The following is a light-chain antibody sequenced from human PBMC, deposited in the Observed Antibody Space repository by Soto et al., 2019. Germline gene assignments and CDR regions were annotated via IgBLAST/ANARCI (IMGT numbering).Light chain of an antibody. J-gene: IGKJ4*01. CDR1: QSISSY. CDR2: AAS. Sequence: DIQMTQSPSSLSASVGDRVTITCRASQSISSYLNWYQQKPGKAPKLLIYAASSLPSGVPSRFSGSGSGKDFTLTISSLQPEDFSTYYCQQSYSTPLTFGGGTKVDIK. V-gene: IGKV1-39*01. CDR3: QQSYSTPLT.